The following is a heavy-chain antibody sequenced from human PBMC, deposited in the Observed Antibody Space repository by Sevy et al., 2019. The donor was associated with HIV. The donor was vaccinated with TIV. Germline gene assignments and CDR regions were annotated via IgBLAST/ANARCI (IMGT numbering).Heavy chain of an antibody. CDR2: ISAYNGNT. Sequence: ASVKVSCKASGYTFTSYGISWVRQAPGQGLEWMGWISAYNGNTNYAQKHQGRVTMTTDTSTSTAYMELRSLRSDDTAVYYCARGWVAVTGPYGTLDYWGQGTLVTVSS. J-gene: IGHJ4*02. CDR3: ARGWVAVTGPYGTLDY. CDR1: GYTFTSYG. V-gene: IGHV1-18*04. D-gene: IGHD6-19*01.